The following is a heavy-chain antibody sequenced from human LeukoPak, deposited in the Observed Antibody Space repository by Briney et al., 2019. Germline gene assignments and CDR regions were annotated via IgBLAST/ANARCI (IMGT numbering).Heavy chain of an antibody. Sequence: SVKVSCKASGGTFSSYAISWVRQAPGQGLEWMGGIIPIFGTANYAQKFQGRVTITTDESTSTAYMELSSLRSEDTAVYYCAREPRGGSYLFFDYWGQGTLVTVSS. CDR2: IIPIFGTA. D-gene: IGHD1-26*01. CDR3: AREPRGGSYLFFDY. CDR1: GGTFSSYA. J-gene: IGHJ4*02. V-gene: IGHV1-69*05.